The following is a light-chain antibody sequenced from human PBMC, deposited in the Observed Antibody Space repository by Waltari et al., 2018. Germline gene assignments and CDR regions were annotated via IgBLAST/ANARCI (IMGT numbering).Light chain of an antibody. J-gene: IGKJ1*01. CDR3: MQALQTQM. CDR1: QSLLNSNGYNY. V-gene: IGKV2-28*01. CDR2: LAS. Sequence: DFVLTQSPLSLPVTPGEPASISCRSSQSLLNSNGYNYLDWYLQKPGQSPQLLIYLASNRAYGVPDRVSGRGSGTDFTLKISRVEAEDVGVYYCMQALQTQMFGQGTKVEIK.